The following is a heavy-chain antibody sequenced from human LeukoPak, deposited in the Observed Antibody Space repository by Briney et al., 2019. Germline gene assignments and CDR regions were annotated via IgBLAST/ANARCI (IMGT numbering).Heavy chain of an antibody. V-gene: IGHV3-48*03. J-gene: IGHJ4*02. D-gene: IGHD2-15*01. CDR2: ISSSGSTI. Sequence: PGGSLRLSCAASGFTFSSYEMNWVRQAPGKGLEWVSYISSSGSTIYYADSVKGRFTISRGNAKNSLYLQMNSLRAEDTAVYYCARGMVVAAIFDYWGQGTLVTVSS. CDR3: ARGMVVAAIFDY. CDR1: GFTFSSYE.